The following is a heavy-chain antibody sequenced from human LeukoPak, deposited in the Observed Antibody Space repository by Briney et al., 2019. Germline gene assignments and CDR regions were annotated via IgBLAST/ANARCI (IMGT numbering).Heavy chain of an antibody. CDR1: GYSFTSYW. CDR3: ARRFRSSSWTDY. CDR2: IYPGDSEI. Sequence: GESLKISCKGSGYSFTSYWIAWVRQMPGKGLECMGIIYPGDSEIRYSPSFQGQVTISADKSITTAYLQWSSLKASDTAMYYCARRFRSSSWTDYWGQGTLLTVSS. J-gene: IGHJ4*02. D-gene: IGHD6-13*01. V-gene: IGHV5-51*01.